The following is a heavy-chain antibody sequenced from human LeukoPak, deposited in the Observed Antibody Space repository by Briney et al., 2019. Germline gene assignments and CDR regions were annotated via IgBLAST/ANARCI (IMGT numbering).Heavy chain of an antibody. CDR2: INHSGST. V-gene: IGHV4-34*01. D-gene: IGHD6-19*01. CDR1: GGSFSGYY. Sequence: SETLSLTCAVYGGSFSGYYWSWIRQPPGKGLEWIGEINHSGSTNYNPSLKSRVTISVDTSKNQFSLKLSSVTAADTAVYYCATSAGYSSGWGSPNFDYWGQGTLVTVSS. J-gene: IGHJ4*02. CDR3: ATSAGYSSGWGSPNFDY.